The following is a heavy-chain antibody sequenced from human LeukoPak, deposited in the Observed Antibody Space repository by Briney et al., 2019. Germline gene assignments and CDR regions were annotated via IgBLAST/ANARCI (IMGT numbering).Heavy chain of an antibody. D-gene: IGHD3-10*01. CDR1: GYTFTGYY. V-gene: IGHV1-2*02. CDR2: INPNSGGT. J-gene: IGHJ6*03. Sequence: ASVKVSCKASGYTFTGYYMHWVRQAPGQGLEWMGWINPNSGGTNYAQKFQGRVTMTRDTSISTAYMELSRLRSDDTAVYYCARVRVGFGELSSYYYYMDVWGKGTTVTISS. CDR3: ARVRVGFGELSSYYYYMDV.